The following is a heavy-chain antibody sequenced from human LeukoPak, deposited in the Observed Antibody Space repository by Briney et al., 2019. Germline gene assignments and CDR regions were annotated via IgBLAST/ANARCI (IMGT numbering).Heavy chain of an antibody. Sequence: GGSLRLSCAASGFTFSNYWMTWVRQAPGKGPECVANIKQDASEKTHVDSVKGRFTISRDNAKNSLYLQMNSLRVDDTAVYYCARDADGDSFFDSWGQGTLVAVSS. V-gene: IGHV3-7*01. CDR2: IKQDASEK. J-gene: IGHJ4*02. D-gene: IGHD4-17*01. CDR3: ARDADGDSFFDS. CDR1: GFTFSNYW.